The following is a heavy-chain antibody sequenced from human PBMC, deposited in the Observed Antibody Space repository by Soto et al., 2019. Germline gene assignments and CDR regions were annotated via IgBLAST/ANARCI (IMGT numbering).Heavy chain of an antibody. J-gene: IGHJ6*02. V-gene: IGHV1-46*01. CDR2: INPSGGST. CDR3: ARFTMIVVPAASYYYYGMDV. D-gene: IGHD3-22*01. Sequence: GASGQVSCKASGYTFASYYMHWVRQPPGQGLEWMGIINPSGGSTSYAQKFQGRVTMTRDTSTSTVYMELSSLRSEDTAVYYCARFTMIVVPAASYYYYGMDVWGQGTTVTVSS. CDR1: GYTFASYY.